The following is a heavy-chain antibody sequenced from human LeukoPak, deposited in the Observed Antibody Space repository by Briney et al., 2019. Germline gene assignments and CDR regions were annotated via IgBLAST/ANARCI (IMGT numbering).Heavy chain of an antibody. V-gene: IGHV3-21*01. Sequence: GGSLRLSCAASGFTFSSYSMNWVRQAPGKGLEWVSSISSSSSYIYYADSVKGRFTISRDNAKNSLYLQMNSLRAEDTAVYYCARANIEVVPAANYYYYYYGMDVWGQGTTVTVSS. CDR2: ISSSSSYI. D-gene: IGHD2-2*01. CDR1: GFTFSSYS. J-gene: IGHJ6*02. CDR3: ARANIEVVPAANYYYYYYGMDV.